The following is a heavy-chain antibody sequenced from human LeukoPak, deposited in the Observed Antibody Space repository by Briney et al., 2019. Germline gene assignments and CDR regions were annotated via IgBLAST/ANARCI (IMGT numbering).Heavy chain of an antibody. CDR1: GASISSSYW. CDR2: ISHSGGRT. J-gene: IGHJ4*02. D-gene: IGHD6-13*01. CDR3: ASLYASSWPTFDY. Sequence: PSETLSLTCDVSGASISSSYWWSWVRQPPGKGLEWIGEISHSGGRTNYNPSLKSRVTISVDTSKNQFSLRVKSLTAADTAVYYCASLYASSWPTFDYWGQGTLVTVSS. V-gene: IGHV4-4*02.